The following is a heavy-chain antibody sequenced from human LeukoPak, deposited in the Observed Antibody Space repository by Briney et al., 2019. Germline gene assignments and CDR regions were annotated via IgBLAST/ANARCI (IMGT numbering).Heavy chain of an antibody. D-gene: IGHD6-19*01. Sequence: PGGSLRLSCAASEFTFSSYAMSWIRQPPGKGPEWIGYIYYSGRVNYNPSLKSRVTISVDTSKNQFSLKLSSVTAADTAVYYCARDSAVSGYYYYGMDVWGQGTTVTVSS. CDR3: ARDSAVSGYYYYGMDV. CDR1: EFTFSSYA. V-gene: IGHV4-59*01. CDR2: IYYSGRV. J-gene: IGHJ6*02.